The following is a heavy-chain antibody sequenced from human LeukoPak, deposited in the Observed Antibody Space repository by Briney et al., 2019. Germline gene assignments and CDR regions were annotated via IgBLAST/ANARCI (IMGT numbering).Heavy chain of an antibody. CDR2: ISYDGSNK. CDR3: AKETLVRGVIITFPYFDY. Sequence: PGGSLRLSCAASGFPFSSYGMHWVRQAPGKGLEWMAVISYDGSNKYYADSAKGRFTISRDNSKNTLYLQMNSLRAEDTAVYYCAKETLVRGVIITFPYFDYWGQGTLVTVSS. D-gene: IGHD3-10*01. V-gene: IGHV3-30*18. J-gene: IGHJ4*02. CDR1: GFPFSSYG.